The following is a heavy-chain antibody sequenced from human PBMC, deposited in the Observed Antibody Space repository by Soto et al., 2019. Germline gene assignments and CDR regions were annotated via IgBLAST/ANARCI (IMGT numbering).Heavy chain of an antibody. CDR3: AREPSYPYNWFDP. CDR1: GGSISSGDYY. V-gene: IGHV4-30-4*01. Sequence: SETLSLTCTVSGGSISSGDYYWSWIRQPPGKGLEWIGYIYYSGSTYYNPSLKSRVTISVDTSKNQFSLKLSSVTAADTAVYYCAREPSYPYNWFDPWGQGTLVTVSS. CDR2: IYYSGST. J-gene: IGHJ5*02.